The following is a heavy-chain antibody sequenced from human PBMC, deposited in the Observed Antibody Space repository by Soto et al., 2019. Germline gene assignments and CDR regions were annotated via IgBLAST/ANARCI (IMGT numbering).Heavy chain of an antibody. D-gene: IGHD2-2*01. CDR3: ASQGYCSSTSCSDYYGMDV. Sequence: PGESLKLSCKGSGYSFTSYWISWVRQMPGKGLEWMGRIDPSDSYTNYSPSFQGHVTISADKSISTAYLQWSSLKASDTAMYYCASQGYCSSTSCSDYYGMDVWGQGTTVTVSS. CDR2: IDPSDSYT. V-gene: IGHV5-10-1*01. CDR1: GYSFTSYW. J-gene: IGHJ6*02.